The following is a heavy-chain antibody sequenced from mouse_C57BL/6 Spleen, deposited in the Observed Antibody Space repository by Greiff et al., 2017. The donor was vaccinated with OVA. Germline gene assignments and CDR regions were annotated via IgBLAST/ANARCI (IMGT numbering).Heavy chain of an antibody. CDR3: SSPSRSYDIDY. CDR1: GYTFTSYS. J-gene: IGHJ2*01. Sequence: VQLQQSGAELARPGASVKMSCKASGYTFTSYSMHWVKQRPGQGLEWIGYINPSSGYTKYNQKFKDKATLTADKSSSTAYMQLSSLTSEDSAVYYCSSPSRSYDIDYWGQGTTLTVSS. CDR2: INPSSGYT. V-gene: IGHV1-4*01. D-gene: IGHD1-1*01.